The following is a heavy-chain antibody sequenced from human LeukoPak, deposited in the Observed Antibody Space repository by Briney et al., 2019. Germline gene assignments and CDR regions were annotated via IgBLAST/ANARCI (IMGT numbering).Heavy chain of an antibody. CDR3: ARGGSYSSFDS. V-gene: IGHV3-74*01. CDR1: GFTFSSYW. J-gene: IGHJ4*02. D-gene: IGHD1-26*01. Sequence: GGPLRLSCAASGFTFSSYWMHWVRQAPGKGLVWVSHINSDGSSTNYADSVKGRFTIPRDNAKNTLYLQMNSLSAEDTAVYSCARGGSYSSFDSWGQGTLVTVSS. CDR2: INSDGSST.